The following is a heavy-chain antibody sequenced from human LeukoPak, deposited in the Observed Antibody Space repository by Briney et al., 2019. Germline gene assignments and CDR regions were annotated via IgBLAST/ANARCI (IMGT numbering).Heavy chain of an antibody. D-gene: IGHD2-21*02. J-gene: IGHJ6*02. CDR2: IYYSGST. Sequence: SETLSLTCTVSGGSISSYYWSWLRQPPGKGLEWIGYIYYSGSTHYNPSLKIRVTISVATSKNQFSLKLSSVTAADRAVYYCARLTYCGGDCYPGYYYGMDVWGQGTTVTVSS. CDR1: GGSISSYY. CDR3: ARLTYCGGDCYPGYYYGMDV. V-gene: IGHV4-59*08.